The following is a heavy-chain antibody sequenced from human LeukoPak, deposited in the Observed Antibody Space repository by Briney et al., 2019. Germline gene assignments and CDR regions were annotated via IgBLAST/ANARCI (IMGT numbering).Heavy chain of an antibody. Sequence: GESLKISCKGSGYLFHRFWIGWVRQMPGKGLEWMGIINPGDSDTRYSPSFQGQVTISADKSISTAYLQWSSLKASDTAMYYCARHSSGASTSPHDYWGQGTLVTVSS. CDR1: GYLFHRFW. D-gene: IGHD1-26*01. CDR2: INPGDSDT. J-gene: IGHJ4*02. V-gene: IGHV5-51*01. CDR3: ARHSSGASTSPHDY.